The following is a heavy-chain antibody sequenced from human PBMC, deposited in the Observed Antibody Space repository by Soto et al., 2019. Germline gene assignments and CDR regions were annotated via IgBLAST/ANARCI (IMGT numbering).Heavy chain of an antibody. D-gene: IGHD2-2*01. CDR2: IIPICGTA. V-gene: IGHV1-69*01. Sequence: DSCEASRGTFLSDAMSWVRQGPGQGLEWMGGIIPICGTANYAQKFQGRVTITADESTSTAYMELSSLISEDTAVYYCARDQGVVVVPNVYYYYGMDVWGQGTKVPVSS. CDR1: RGTFLSDA. CDR3: ARDQGVVVVPNVYYYYGMDV. J-gene: IGHJ6*02.